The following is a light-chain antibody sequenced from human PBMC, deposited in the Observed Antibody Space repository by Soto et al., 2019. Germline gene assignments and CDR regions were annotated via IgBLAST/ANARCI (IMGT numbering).Light chain of an antibody. CDR2: GAS. CDR3: AHFGPSSAT. Sequence: EIVLTQSPGTLSLSPGERATLSCRASQSVSTNSLAWYQQKPGQAPRLLIHGASSRATGIPDRFSGSGSGRDLPLTISRLELEDFAVYYCAHFGPSSATFGGGTKVEIK. J-gene: IGKJ4*01. CDR1: QSVSTNS. V-gene: IGKV3-20*01.